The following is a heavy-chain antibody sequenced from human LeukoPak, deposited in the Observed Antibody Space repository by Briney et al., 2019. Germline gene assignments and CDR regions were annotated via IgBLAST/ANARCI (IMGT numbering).Heavy chain of an antibody. CDR2: IRSSGSNI. D-gene: IGHD2-2*01. V-gene: IGHV3-11*01. Sequence: GGSLRLSCAASGFTFSDYYMSWVCQAPGKGMEWVSYIRSSGSNIYYADSVKGRFTISSDNTKNSLYLQMKSLRAEDTAVYYCASHARVVPAAPTRYWGQGTLVTVSS. CDR3: ASHARVVPAAPTRY. CDR1: GFTFSDYY. J-gene: IGHJ4*02.